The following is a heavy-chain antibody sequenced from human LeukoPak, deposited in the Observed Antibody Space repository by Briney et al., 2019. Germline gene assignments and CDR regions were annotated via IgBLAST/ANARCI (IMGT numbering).Heavy chain of an antibody. J-gene: IGHJ4*02. CDR3: ARARGYSGYDYYY. CDR1: GFTFSDYY. Sequence: GGSLRLSCAASGFTFSDYYMSWIRQAPGKGLEWVSYISSSGSTIYNADYVKGRFTISRDNAKSSLYLQMNSLRAGDTALYYCARARGYSGYDYYYWGQGTLVTVSS. V-gene: IGHV3-11*01. CDR2: ISSSGSTI. D-gene: IGHD5-12*01.